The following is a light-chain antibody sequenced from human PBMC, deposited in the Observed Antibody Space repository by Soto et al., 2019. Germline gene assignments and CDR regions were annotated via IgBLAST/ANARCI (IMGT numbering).Light chain of an antibody. CDR2: YDS. V-gene: IGLV3-21*04. Sequence: SYELTQPPSGSVAPGKTARITCGGNNIGSKRVHWYQQKPGQAPVLVIYYDSDRPSGIPERFSGSNSGNTATLTMSRVEAGDEADYYCQVWDSSSDHVVFGGGTLLTVL. J-gene: IGLJ2*01. CDR3: QVWDSSSDHVV. CDR1: NIGSKR.